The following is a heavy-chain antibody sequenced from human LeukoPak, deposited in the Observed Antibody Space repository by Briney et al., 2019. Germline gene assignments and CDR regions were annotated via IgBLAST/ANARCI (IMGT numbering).Heavy chain of an antibody. Sequence: GGSLRLSCAASGFPFSTYGMHWVRQAPGKGLEWVAVIWYDGSNKYYGDSVKGRFTISRDNSKNTVYLQMNSLRAEDTALYYCAKDHCGGDCYSNPYFDHWGQGALVTVSS. J-gene: IGHJ4*02. V-gene: IGHV3-33*06. CDR3: AKDHCGGDCYSNPYFDH. D-gene: IGHD2-21*02. CDR1: GFPFSTYG. CDR2: IWYDGSNK.